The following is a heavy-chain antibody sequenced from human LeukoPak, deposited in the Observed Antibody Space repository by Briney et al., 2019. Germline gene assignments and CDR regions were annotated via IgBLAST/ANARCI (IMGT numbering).Heavy chain of an antibody. CDR2: IGSSGNT. J-gene: IGHJ4*02. CDR1: GFTFDDYG. Sequence: GGSLRLSCAASGFTFDDYGMSWVRQAPGKGLEWVSGIGSSGNTWYADSVKGRFTISRDNSKNTLYLQMNSLRAEDTAVYYCAKYMVRGVYYFDYWGQGTLVTVSS. CDR3: AKYMVRGVYYFDY. V-gene: IGHV3-23*01. D-gene: IGHD3-10*01.